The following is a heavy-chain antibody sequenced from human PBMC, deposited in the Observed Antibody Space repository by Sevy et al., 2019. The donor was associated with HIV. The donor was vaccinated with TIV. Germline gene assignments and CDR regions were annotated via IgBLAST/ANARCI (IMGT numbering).Heavy chain of an antibody. CDR2: INPNSGGT. CDR1: GYTFTGQF. V-gene: IGHV1-2*02. D-gene: IGHD5-18*01. J-gene: IGHJ4*02. Sequence: ASVKVSCKASGYTFTGQFIHWVRHAPGEGLEWMGRINPNSGGTNYRQDFHGRVTLTRDTSITTAYMELSGLKSDDTAIYYCARDLRSRGYSYGSFDYWGQGTLVTVSS. CDR3: ARDLRSRGYSYGSFDY.